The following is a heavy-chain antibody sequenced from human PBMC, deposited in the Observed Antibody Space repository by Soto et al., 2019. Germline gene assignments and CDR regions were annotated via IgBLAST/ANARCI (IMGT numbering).Heavy chain of an antibody. J-gene: IGHJ6*02. Sequence: GASVKVSCKASGYTFTSYGISWVRQAPGQGLEWMGWISAYNGNTNYAQKFQGRVTITRDTSASTAYMELSSLRSEDTAVYYCASSYSNYALTDYYYYGMDVWGQGTTVTVSS. D-gene: IGHD4-4*01. CDR3: ASSYSNYALTDYYYYGMDV. V-gene: IGHV1-18*01. CDR2: ISAYNGNT. CDR1: GYTFTSYG.